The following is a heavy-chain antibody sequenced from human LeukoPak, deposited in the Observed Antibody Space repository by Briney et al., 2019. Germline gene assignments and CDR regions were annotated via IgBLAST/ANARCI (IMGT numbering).Heavy chain of an antibody. D-gene: IGHD2-2*02. CDR3: ARDRAYCSSTSCYTWDY. CDR1: GGTFSSYA. V-gene: IGHV1-69*04. Sequence: SVKVSCKASGGTFSSYAISWVRQAPGQGLEWMGRIIPILGIANYAQKFQGRVTITADKSTSTAYMELSSLRSEDTAVYYCARDRAYCSSTSCYTWDYWGQGTLVTVSS. J-gene: IGHJ4*02. CDR2: IIPILGIA.